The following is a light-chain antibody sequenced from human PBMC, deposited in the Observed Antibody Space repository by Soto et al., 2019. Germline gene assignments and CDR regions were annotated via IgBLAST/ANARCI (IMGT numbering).Light chain of an antibody. Sequence: QSALTQPASVSGSPGQSIPISCPGTRSDVGGYNYVSWYQQHPGKAPKLMIYDVINRPSGVSNRFSGSKSGNSASLTISGLQAEDEADYYCSSYTSSSTYVVFGGGTKLTVL. J-gene: IGLJ2*01. CDR3: SSYTSSSTYVV. V-gene: IGLV2-14*03. CDR1: RSDVGGYNY. CDR2: DVI.